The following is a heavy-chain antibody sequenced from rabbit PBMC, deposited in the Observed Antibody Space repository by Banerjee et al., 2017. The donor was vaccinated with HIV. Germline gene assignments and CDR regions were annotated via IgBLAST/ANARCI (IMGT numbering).Heavy chain of an antibody. V-gene: IGHV1S40*01. D-gene: IGHD6-1*01. CDR1: GFSFTSNYY. CDR2: MYTTSGST. CDR3: ARDPQGDYVAYGYALNL. Sequence: QSLEESGGDLVKPGASLTLTCTASGFSFTSNYYMCWVRQAPGKGLEWIGCMYTTSGSTWYATWPKGRFPISKTSSTTVTLQMTSLTAADTATYFCARDPQGDYVAYGYALNLWGPGTLVTVS. J-gene: IGHJ4*01.